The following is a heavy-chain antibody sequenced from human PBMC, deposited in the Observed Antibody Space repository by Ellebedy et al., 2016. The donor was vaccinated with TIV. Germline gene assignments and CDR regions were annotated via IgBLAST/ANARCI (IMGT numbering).Heavy chain of an antibody. CDR3: VREGSSSGFEHGSPVFDY. D-gene: IGHD3-22*01. CDR2: ISAYNGNT. V-gene: IGHV1-18*04. Sequence: ASVKVSCKASGYTFTSYGISWVRQAPGQGLEWMGWISAYNGNTNYAQKLQGRVTMTTDTSTSTAYMELRSLRSDDTAVYFCVREGSSSGFEHGSPVFDYWGQGILVTVSS. CDR1: GYTFTSYG. J-gene: IGHJ4*02.